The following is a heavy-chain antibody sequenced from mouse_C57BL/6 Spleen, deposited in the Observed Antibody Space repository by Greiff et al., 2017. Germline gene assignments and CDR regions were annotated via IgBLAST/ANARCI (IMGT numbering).Heavy chain of an antibody. CDR2: IYPGDGDT. Sequence: VQLHQSGPELVQPGASVKISCKASGYAFSSSWMNWVKQRPGKGLEWIGRIYPGDGDTNYNGKVTGKATLTADKSSSTAYMQLSSLTSDDAAVYFCARGRITTVEGYYFDYWGQGTTLTVSS. CDR1: GYAFSSSW. CDR3: ARGRITTVEGYYFDY. D-gene: IGHD1-1*01. V-gene: IGHV1-82*01. J-gene: IGHJ2*01.